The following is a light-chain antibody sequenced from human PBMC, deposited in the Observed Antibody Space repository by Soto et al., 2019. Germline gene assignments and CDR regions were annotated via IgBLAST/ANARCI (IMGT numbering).Light chain of an antibody. CDR2: DVS. CDR1: SSDVGGYNY. CDR3: NSYTTSNTRQIV. V-gene: IGLV2-14*01. Sequence: QSVLTQPASVSGSPGQSITISCTGTSSDVGGYNYVSWYQQHPGKAPKFMIYDVSNRPSGVSTRFSGSKSGNTASLTISGVQAEDDADYYCNSYTTSNTRQIVFGTGTKVPVL. J-gene: IGLJ1*01.